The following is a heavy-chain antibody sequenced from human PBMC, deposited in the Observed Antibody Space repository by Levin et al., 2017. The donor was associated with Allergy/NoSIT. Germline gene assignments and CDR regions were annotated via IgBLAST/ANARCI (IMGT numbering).Heavy chain of an antibody. Sequence: GGSLRLSCKGSGYSFTSYWIGWVRQMPGKGLEWMGIIYPGDSDTRYSPSFQGQVTISADKSISTAYLQWSSLKASDTAMYYCARLRYSSSTDYWGQGTLVTVSS. D-gene: IGHD6-6*01. CDR1: GYSFTSYW. J-gene: IGHJ4*02. CDR2: IYPGDSDT. V-gene: IGHV5-51*01. CDR3: ARLRYSSSTDY.